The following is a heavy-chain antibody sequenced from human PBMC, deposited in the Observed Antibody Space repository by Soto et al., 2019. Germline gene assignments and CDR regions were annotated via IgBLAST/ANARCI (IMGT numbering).Heavy chain of an antibody. CDR1: GFTFSSYS. CDR2: ISSSSSYI. CDR3: ARSGVWRGFYYYGMDV. V-gene: IGHV3-21*01. D-gene: IGHD3-3*01. J-gene: IGHJ6*02. Sequence: GGSLRLSCAASGFTFSSYSMNWVRQAPGKGLEWVSSISSSSSYIYYADSVKGRFTISRDNAKNSLYLQMNSLRAEDTAVYYCARSGVWRGFYYYGMDVWGQGTTVTVYS.